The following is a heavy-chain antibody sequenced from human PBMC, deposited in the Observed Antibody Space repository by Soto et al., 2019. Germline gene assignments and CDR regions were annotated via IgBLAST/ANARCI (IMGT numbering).Heavy chain of an antibody. CDR2: IYHSGST. D-gene: IGHD3-22*01. V-gene: IGHV4-4*02. CDR3: AMIRVYYYYDMAV. CDR1: SGSISPSNW. J-gene: IGHJ6*03. Sequence: SETLSLTCAVSSGSISPSNWWSWVRQPPGKGLEWIGEIYHSGSTNYNPSLKSRVPISVDKSKNQFPLKLSSVTAADTAVYYCAMIRVYYYYDMAVWGRCTTVLVSS.